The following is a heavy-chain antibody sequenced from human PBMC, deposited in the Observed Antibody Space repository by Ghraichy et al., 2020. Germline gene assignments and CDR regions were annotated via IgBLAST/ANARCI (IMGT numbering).Heavy chain of an antibody. CDR2: IYSGGST. V-gene: IGHV3-53*01. CDR3: ARVTYGNSDFDY. D-gene: IGHD4-23*01. CDR1: GFTVSSNY. Sequence: GGLRLSCAASGFTVSSNYMSWVRQAPGKGLEWVSVIYSGGSTYYADSVKGRFTISRDNSKNTLYLQMNSLRAEDTAVYYCARVTYGNSDFDYWGQGTLVTVSS. J-gene: IGHJ4*02.